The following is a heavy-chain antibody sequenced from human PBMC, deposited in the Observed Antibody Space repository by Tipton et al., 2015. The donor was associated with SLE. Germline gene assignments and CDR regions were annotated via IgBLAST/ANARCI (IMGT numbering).Heavy chain of an antibody. J-gene: IGHJ4*02. Sequence: PGLVKPSETLSITCTVSGGPFSSHYWSWIRQPPGKGLEWIGYIYYSGSTIYNPALKSRVTISVDASKNQISLKLRSVTATDTAVYYCAGTPWLVRFEYWGQGTLVNVSP. CDR2: IYYSGST. CDR1: GGPFSSHY. D-gene: IGHD6-19*01. V-gene: IGHV4-59*08. CDR3: AGTPWLVRFEY.